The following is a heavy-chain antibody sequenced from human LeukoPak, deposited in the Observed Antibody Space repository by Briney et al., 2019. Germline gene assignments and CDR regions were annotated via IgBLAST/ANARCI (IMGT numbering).Heavy chain of an antibody. CDR2: ISSSTSTI. J-gene: IGHJ4*02. CDR3: ARDVSVGPNAYYFDY. Sequence: GGSLRLSCAASGLTLSSYSMNWVRQAPGKGLGWVSYISSSTSTIYYADSVKGRFTISRDNAKNSLYLQMNSLRDEDTAVYYCARDVSVGPNAYYFDYWGQGTLVTVSS. CDR1: GLTLSSYS. V-gene: IGHV3-48*02. D-gene: IGHD1-26*01.